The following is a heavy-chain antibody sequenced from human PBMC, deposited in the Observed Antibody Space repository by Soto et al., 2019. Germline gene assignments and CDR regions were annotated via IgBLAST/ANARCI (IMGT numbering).Heavy chain of an antibody. CDR3: AHTIAVAGKRWFDP. J-gene: IGHJ5*02. CDR2: IYWDDDK. Sequence: QITLKESGPTLVKPTQTLTLTCTFSGFSLSTSGVGVGWIRQPPGKALDWLAVIYWDDDKRYSPSLRSRLTITKDTSKNQVVLTMTNVDPVDTATYYCAHTIAVAGKRWFDPWGQGTLVTVSS. D-gene: IGHD6-19*01. CDR1: GFSLSTSGVG. V-gene: IGHV2-5*02.